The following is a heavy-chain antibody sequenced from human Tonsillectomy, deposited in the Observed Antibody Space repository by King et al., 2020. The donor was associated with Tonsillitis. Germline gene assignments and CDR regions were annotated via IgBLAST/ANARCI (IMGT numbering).Heavy chain of an antibody. CDR2: IRQDGSDQ. CDR3: ASFWSGYFDY. J-gene: IGHJ4*02. CDR1: GFTFNNYW. V-gene: IGHV3-7*01. Sequence: VQLVESGGGLVQPGGSLRLSCAASGFTFNNYWMSWVRQAPGKGLEWVANIRQDGSDQYYVDSVKGRFTISRDNAKNSLYLQMHSLRAEDTAVYYCASFWSGYFDYWGQGTLVTVSS. D-gene: IGHD3-3*01.